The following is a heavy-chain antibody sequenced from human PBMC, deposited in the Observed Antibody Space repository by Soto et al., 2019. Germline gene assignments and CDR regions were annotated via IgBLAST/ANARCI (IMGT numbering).Heavy chain of an antibody. Sequence: APVKVSCKASGDTFTSYDINWVRQATGQGLEWMGWMNPNSGNTVYAQKFQGRVTMTRNTSISTAYMELSSLRSEDTAVYYCARDPYDSSGYYWGTGFDPWGQGTLVTVSS. CDR2: MNPNSGNT. J-gene: IGHJ5*02. CDR1: GDTFTSYD. V-gene: IGHV1-8*01. D-gene: IGHD3-22*01. CDR3: ARDPYDSSGYYWGTGFDP.